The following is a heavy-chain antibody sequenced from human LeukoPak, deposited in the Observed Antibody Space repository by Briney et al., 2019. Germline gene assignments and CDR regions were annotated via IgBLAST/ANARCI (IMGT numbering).Heavy chain of an antibody. V-gene: IGHV3-23*01. J-gene: IGHJ4*02. Sequence: GGSLRLSCAASGFTFSTYAMTWVRQARGRGLEWVSTISGSSGSTDCADSVKGRFTVSRDNSRNTLYLQMHSVRVDDTAVYYCAKGLSATSMGIDYWGQGTLVTVSS. CDR1: GFTFSTYA. CDR3: AKGLSATSMGIDY. CDR2: ISGSSGST. D-gene: IGHD4-17*01.